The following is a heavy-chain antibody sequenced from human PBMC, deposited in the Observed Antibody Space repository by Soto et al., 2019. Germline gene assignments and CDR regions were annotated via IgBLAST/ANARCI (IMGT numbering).Heavy chain of an antibody. CDR2: ISYDGSNK. D-gene: IGHD3-10*01. V-gene: IGHV3-30*18. Sequence: LRLSCAASGFTFSSYGMHWVRQAPGKGLEWVAVISYDGSNKYYADSVKGRFTISRDNSKNTLYLQMNSLRAEDTAVYYCAKDSTPYYYGSGSQQHWGQGTLVTVSS. J-gene: IGHJ1*01. CDR1: GFTFSSYG. CDR3: AKDSTPYYYGSGSQQH.